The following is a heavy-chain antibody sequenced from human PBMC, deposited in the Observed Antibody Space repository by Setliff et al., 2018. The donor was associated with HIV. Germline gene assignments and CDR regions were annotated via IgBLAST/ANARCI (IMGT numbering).Heavy chain of an antibody. J-gene: IGHJ6*03. D-gene: IGHD2-2*01. CDR1: GGSFSDYY. Sequence: PSETLSLTCGVNGGSFSDYYWNWIRQPPGKGLEWIGEINHSGSTNCNPSLKRRITISVDTSKSQVSLKLNSVTVADTAVYYCARGARLLAGYANRWDYYYMRVWGKGTTVTVSS. V-gene: IGHV4-34*01. CDR3: ARGARLLAGYANRWDYYYMRV. CDR2: INHSGST.